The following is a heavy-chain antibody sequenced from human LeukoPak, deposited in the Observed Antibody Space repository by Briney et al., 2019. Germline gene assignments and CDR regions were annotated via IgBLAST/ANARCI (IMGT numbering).Heavy chain of an antibody. CDR2: ISSSSSYI. Sequence: MPGGSLRLSCAASGFTFSSYSMNWVRQAPGKGLEWVSSISSSSSYIYYADSVKGRFTISRDNAKNSLYPQMNSLRAEDTAVYYCARDGDLLEPPYWGQGTLVTVSS. J-gene: IGHJ4*02. CDR3: ARDGDLLEPPY. V-gene: IGHV3-21*01. D-gene: IGHD1-1*01. CDR1: GFTFSSYS.